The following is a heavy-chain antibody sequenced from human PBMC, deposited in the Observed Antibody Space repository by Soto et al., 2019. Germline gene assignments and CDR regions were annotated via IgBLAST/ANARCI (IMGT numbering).Heavy chain of an antibody. V-gene: IGHV1-2*02. D-gene: IGHD2-15*01. J-gene: IGHJ6*02. CDR3: ARGAHLSVDNYYGMDV. CDR2: INPNSDGA. CDR1: GYIFTGYY. Sequence: GASVKVSCKTSGYIFTGYYMHCVRQASGQGLEWMGWINPNSDGAKYAQNFQGRVTMTRDTSISTAYMELSRLRSDDTAVYYCARGAHLSVDNYYGMDVWGQGTTVTVSS.